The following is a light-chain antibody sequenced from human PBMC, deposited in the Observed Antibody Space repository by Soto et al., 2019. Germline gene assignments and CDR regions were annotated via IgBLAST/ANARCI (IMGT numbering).Light chain of an antibody. CDR3: QQYGSSVYT. CDR2: GAS. CDR1: QSVSSSY. V-gene: IGKV3-20*01. J-gene: IGKJ2*01. Sequence: EIVLTQSPGTLSLSPGERATLSCRASQSVSSSYLAWYQQKPGQAPRLLIYGASSRATGIPDRFSGSGSGTDFTLSISRLEPEDLAVYYCQQYGSSVYTFGQGTKLEIK.